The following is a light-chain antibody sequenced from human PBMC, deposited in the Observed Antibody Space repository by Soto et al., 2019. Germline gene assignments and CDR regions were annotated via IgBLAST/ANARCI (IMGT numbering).Light chain of an antibody. Sequence: QSALTQPASVSGSPGQSITISCTGTSSDVGGYNYVSWYQQHPGKAPKLMIYDVSNRPSGVSNRFSGSKSGNTASLTISGHQAEDEADYYRNSYTSSSTLGVFGTGTKLTVL. CDR2: DVS. CDR1: SSDVGGYNY. V-gene: IGLV2-14*01. CDR3: NSYTSSSTLGV. J-gene: IGLJ1*01.